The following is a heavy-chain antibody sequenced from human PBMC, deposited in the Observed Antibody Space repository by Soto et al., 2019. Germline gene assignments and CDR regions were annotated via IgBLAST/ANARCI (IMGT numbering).Heavy chain of an antibody. Sequence: GGSLRLSCAASGFTFSSYAMSWVRQAPGKGLEWVSAISGSGGSTYYADSVKGRFTISRDNSKNTLYLQMNSLIAEDTAVYYCAKDGEWGGYDLPWFDYWGQGTLVTVSS. CDR1: GFTFSSYA. CDR2: ISGSGGST. CDR3: AKDGEWGGYDLPWFDY. D-gene: IGHD5-12*01. V-gene: IGHV3-23*01. J-gene: IGHJ4*02.